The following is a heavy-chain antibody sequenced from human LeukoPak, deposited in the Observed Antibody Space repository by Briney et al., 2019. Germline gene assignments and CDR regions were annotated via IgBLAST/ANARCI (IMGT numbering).Heavy chain of an antibody. Sequence: ASVKVSCKASGYTFTSYGISWVRQAPGQGLEWMGWISAYNGNTNYAQKLQGRVTMTTDTSTSTAYMELRSLRSDDTAVYYCASIPLLYYVYYDDMDVWGQGTTVTVSS. CDR2: ISAYNGNT. J-gene: IGHJ6*02. V-gene: IGHV1-18*01. CDR3: ASIPLLYYVYYDDMDV. D-gene: IGHD3-10*02. CDR1: GYTFTSYG.